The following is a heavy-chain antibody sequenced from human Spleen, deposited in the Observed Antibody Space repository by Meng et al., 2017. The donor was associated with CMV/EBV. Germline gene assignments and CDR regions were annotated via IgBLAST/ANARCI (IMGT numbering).Heavy chain of an antibody. V-gene: IGHV2-26*01. CDR2: IFSNDEK. CDR3: ARILGDCSSTSCHYYYGMDV. Sequence: SGPTLVKPTETLTLTCTVSGFSLSNARMGVSWIRQPPGKALEWLAHIFSNDEKSYSTSLKSRLTISKDTSKSQVVLTMTNMDPVDTATYYCARILGDCSSTSCHYYYGMDVWGQGTTVTVSS. J-gene: IGHJ6*02. D-gene: IGHD2-2*01. CDR1: GFSLSNARMG.